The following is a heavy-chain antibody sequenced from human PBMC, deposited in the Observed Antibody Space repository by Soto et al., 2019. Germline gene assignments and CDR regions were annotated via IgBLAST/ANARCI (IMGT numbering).Heavy chain of an antibody. Sequence: GGSLRLSCAASGFTFSSYGMHWVRQAPGKGLEWVAIISYDGSNKYYADSVKGRFTISRDNSKNSLYLQMNSLRAEDTAVYYCAKDPWTTVTTGSSHYHYYMDVWGKGTTVTVSS. J-gene: IGHJ6*03. CDR3: AKDPWTTVTTGSSHYHYYMDV. D-gene: IGHD4-17*01. CDR2: ISYDGSNK. V-gene: IGHV3-30*18. CDR1: GFTFSSYG.